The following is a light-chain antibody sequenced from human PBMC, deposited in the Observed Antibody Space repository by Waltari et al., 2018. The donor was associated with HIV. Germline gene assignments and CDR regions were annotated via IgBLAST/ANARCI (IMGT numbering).Light chain of an antibody. CDR3: QQYDDLEYT. CDR2: DAS. Sequence: IQMTQSPFSLSASVGDRVTITCQASQDIKHYLNWYQQKPGKAPRLLIYDASSLEPGVPSRFSGSGSGTHFTLTISSLRPEDTATYYCQQYDDLEYTFGQGTTLEMK. CDR1: QDIKHY. J-gene: IGKJ2*01. V-gene: IGKV1-33*01.